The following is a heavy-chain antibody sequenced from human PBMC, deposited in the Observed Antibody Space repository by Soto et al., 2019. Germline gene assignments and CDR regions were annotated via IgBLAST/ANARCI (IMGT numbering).Heavy chain of an antibody. CDR1: GFSLTTSGVG. Sequence: QITLKESGHTLVKPTQTLTLTCTFSGFSLTTSGVGVGWIRQPPGKALAWLALIYWDDDKRYIPFLKSRLTITKDTSKNEVVLTMTNMDPVDTATYYCAHRYNSLYNYYGMDVWVQGTTVTVSS. CDR3: AHRYNSLYNYYGMDV. V-gene: IGHV2-5*02. D-gene: IGHD1-20*01. J-gene: IGHJ6*02. CDR2: IYWDDDK.